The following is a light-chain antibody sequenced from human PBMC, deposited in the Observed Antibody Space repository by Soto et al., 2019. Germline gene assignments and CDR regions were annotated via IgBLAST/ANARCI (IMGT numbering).Light chain of an antibody. CDR2: DVS. CDR3: SSYTSSSTSHV. CDR1: SSDVGGYNY. V-gene: IGLV2-14*01. Sequence: QSALTQPASVSGSPGQSITISCTGTSSDVGGYNYVSWYQQHPGKAPKLMIYDVSNQPSGVSNRFSGSKSGNTASLTISGLQAEDEADYYCSSYTSSSTSHVFGTGTKLTVL. J-gene: IGLJ1*01.